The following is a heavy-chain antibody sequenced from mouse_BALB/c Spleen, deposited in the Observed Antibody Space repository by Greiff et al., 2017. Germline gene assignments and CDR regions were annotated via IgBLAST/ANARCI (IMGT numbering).Heavy chain of an antibody. Sequence: QVQLKQSGAELVKPGASVKLSCKASGYTFTEYTIHWVKQRSGQGLEWIGWFYPGSGSIKYNEKFKDKATLTADKSSSTAYMELARLTSEDSAIYYCAREEGHMITTRAWFAYWGQGTLVTVSA. CDR2: FYPGSGSI. CDR1: GYTFTEYT. V-gene: IGHV1-62-2*01. D-gene: IGHD2-4*01. J-gene: IGHJ3*01. CDR3: AREEGHMITTRAWFAY.